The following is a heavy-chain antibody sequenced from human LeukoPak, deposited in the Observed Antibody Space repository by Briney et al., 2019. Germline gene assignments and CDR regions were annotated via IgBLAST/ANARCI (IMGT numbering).Heavy chain of an antibody. CDR3: AREGSSGWYPGGFDP. CDR1: GGSISSGSYY. J-gene: IGHJ5*02. V-gene: IGHV4-61*02. CDR2: NYIRGST. D-gene: IGHD6-19*01. Sequence: SETLSLTCTVSGGSISSGSYYWSWIRQPAGRGLEWIGRNYIRGSTNYNPSLKSRVTISVDTSENQFSLKLSSVTAADTAVYYCAREGSSGWYPGGFDPWGQGTLVTVSS.